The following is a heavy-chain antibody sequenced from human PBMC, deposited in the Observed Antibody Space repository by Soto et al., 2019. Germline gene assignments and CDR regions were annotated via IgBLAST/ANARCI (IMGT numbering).Heavy chain of an antibody. CDR2: IIPIVAAA. CDR3: AIAGYGSTVYYYVCEVV. Sequence: PAELTSKAPGGTYSCHAICWVRQEPGQGLEWMGGIIPIVAAANYAQKFQGRVTITADESTSTAYLELSSLRTDDTAVYYCAIAGYGSTVYYYVCEVVWGQRTTVAVS. J-gene: IGHJ6*02. CDR1: GGTYSCHA. V-gene: IGHV1-69*13. D-gene: IGHD2-2*01.